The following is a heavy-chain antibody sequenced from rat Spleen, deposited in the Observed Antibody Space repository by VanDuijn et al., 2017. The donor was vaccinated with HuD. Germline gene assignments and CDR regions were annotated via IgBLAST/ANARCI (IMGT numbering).Heavy chain of an antibody. CDR3: ARPNYPGFNYFDY. J-gene: IGHJ2*01. CDR1: GFTFSNCY. CDR2: ISTGGGNT. V-gene: IGHV5-25*01. D-gene: IGHD1-4*01. Sequence: EVQMVESGGGLVQPGRSMRLSCAASGFTFSNCYMAWVRQAPTKGLEWVASISTGGGNTYYRDSVKGRFTISRGNAKSTLYRQMDSLRSEDTATYYCARPNYPGFNYFDYWGQGVMVTVSS.